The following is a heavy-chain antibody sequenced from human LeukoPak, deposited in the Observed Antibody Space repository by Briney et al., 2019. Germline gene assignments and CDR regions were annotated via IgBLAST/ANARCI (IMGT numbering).Heavy chain of an antibody. Sequence: GGSLRLSCAASGSSFYNFAMSWVRQAPGKGLEWVSAISGSGGSTYYADSVKGRFTISRDNSKNTLYLQMNSLRAEDTAVYYCAKDVRTVATLVWDYWGQGTLVTVSS. V-gene: IGHV3-23*01. CDR1: GSSFYNFA. CDR2: ISGSGGST. D-gene: IGHD4-23*01. J-gene: IGHJ4*02. CDR3: AKDVRTVATLVWDY.